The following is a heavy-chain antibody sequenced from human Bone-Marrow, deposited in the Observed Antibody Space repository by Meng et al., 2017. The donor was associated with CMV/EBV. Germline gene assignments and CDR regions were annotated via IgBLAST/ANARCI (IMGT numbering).Heavy chain of an antibody. CDR3: ARPSPYYYDSSGYTPGAFDI. D-gene: IGHD3-22*01. J-gene: IGHJ3*02. CDR1: GFTFSSYA. CDR2: ISYDGSNK. V-gene: IGHV3-30-3*01. Sequence: GGSLRLSCAASGFTFSSYAMHWVRQAPGKGLEWVAVISYDGSNKYYADSVKGRFTISRDNSKNTLYLQMNSLRAEDTAVYYCARPSPYYYDSSGYTPGAFDIWGQGTRVTV.